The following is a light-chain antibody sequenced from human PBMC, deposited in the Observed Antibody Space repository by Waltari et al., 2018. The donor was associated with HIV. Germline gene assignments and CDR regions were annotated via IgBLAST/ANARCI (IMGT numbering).Light chain of an antibody. CDR2: DVS. Sequence: AIQLTQSPSSLSASIGDTVTITCRASQGIRSALAWYQQRPGNPPRLLIYDVSRVQNGVPSRFSGTGYGTDFTLTINSVQPEDLATYYCQQFSSYPWTFGQGTKVDLK. CDR3: QQFSSYPWT. V-gene: IGKV1-13*02. J-gene: IGKJ1*01. CDR1: QGIRSA.